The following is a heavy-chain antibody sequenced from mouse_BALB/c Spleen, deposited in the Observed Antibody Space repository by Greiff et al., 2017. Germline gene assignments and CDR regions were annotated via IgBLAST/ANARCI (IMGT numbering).Heavy chain of an antibody. CDR2: IDPSDSET. CDR1: GYSFTSYW. V-gene: IGHV1S127*01. Sequence: QVQLQQSGPQLVRPGASVKISCKASGYSFTSYWMHWVKQRPGQGLEWIGMIDPSDSETRLNQKFKDKATLTVDKSSSTAYMQLRSPTSEDSAVSYCSNYYGSSYYAMDYWGQGTSVTVSS. J-gene: IGHJ4*01. D-gene: IGHD1-1*01. CDR3: SNYYGSSYYAMDY.